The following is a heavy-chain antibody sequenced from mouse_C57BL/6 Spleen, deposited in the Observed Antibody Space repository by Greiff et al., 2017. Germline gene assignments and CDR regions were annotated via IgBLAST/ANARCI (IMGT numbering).Heavy chain of an antibody. J-gene: IGHJ2*01. CDR3: ARERAGLPRYFDY. CDR2: IYPSDSET. D-gene: IGHD2-2*01. Sequence: QVQLQQPGAELVRPGSSVKLSCKASGYTFTSYWMDWVKQRPGQGLEWIGNIYPSDSETHYNQKFKDKATLTVDKSSSTAYMQLSSLTSEDSAVYDSARERAGLPRYFDYWGQGTTLTVSS. V-gene: IGHV1-61*01. CDR1: GYTFTSYW.